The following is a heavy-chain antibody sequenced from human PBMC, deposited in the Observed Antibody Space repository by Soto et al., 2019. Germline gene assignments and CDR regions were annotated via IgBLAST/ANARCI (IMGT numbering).Heavy chain of an antibody. CDR3: AREGRYFDWGKGYGMDV. CDR1: GYTFTGYY. CDR2: INPNSGGT. D-gene: IGHD3-9*01. V-gene: IGHV1-2*04. J-gene: IGHJ6*02. Sequence: GASVKVSCKASGYTFTGYYMHWVRQAPGQGLEWMGWINPNSGGTNYAQKFQGWVTMTRDTSISTAYMELSRPRSDDTAVYYCAREGRYFDWGKGYGMDVWGQGTTVTV.